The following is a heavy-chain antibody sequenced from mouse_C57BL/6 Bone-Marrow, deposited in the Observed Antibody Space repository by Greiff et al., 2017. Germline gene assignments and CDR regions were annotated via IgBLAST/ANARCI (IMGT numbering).Heavy chain of an antibody. Sequence: VQLQQSGPELVKPGASVKMSCKASGYTFTDYNMHWVKQSHGKSLEWIGYINPNNGGTSYNQKFKGKATLTVNKSSSTAYMELRSLTSEDSAVXYCAWGPPDAWFAYWGQGTPVTVSA. CDR2: INPNNGGT. J-gene: IGHJ3*01. CDR1: GYTFTDYN. V-gene: IGHV1-22*01. CDR3: AWGPPDAWFAY.